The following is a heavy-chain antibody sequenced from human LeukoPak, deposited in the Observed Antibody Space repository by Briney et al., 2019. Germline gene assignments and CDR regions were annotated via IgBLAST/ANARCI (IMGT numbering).Heavy chain of an antibody. Sequence: GGSLRLSCAASGFPFAPFWMTWVRQAPGKGPEFVATMNRDGSEVAYGNSVRGRFTISRDNAKNSLYLQMYSLRAEDTAVYYCARAGGGDGYIFEFDHWGQGTLVTVSS. CDR1: GFPFAPFW. CDR3: ARAGGGDGYIFEFDH. D-gene: IGHD5-24*01. J-gene: IGHJ4*02. CDR2: MNRDGSEV. V-gene: IGHV3-7*05.